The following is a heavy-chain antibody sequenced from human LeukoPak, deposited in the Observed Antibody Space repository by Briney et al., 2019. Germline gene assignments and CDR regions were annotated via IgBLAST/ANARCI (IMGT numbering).Heavy chain of an antibody. D-gene: IGHD3-22*01. CDR1: GGSLSSHY. CDR2: IYYSGST. CDR3: ARGGGVTYYDSTGYLWYFDY. Sequence: PSETLSLTCTVSGGSLSSHYWSWIRQPPGKGLEWIGYIYYSGSTKFNPSLKSRVSISVDTSKNQFSLKLSSVTAADTAVYYCARGGGVTYYDSTGYLWYFDYWGQGTLVTVSS. J-gene: IGHJ4*02. V-gene: IGHV4-59*11.